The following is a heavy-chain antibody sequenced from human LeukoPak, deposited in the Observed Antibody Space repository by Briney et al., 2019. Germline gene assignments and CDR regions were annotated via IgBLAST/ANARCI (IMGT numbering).Heavy chain of an antibody. J-gene: IGHJ3*02. CDR1: GFTFSSYW. CDR2: IKQDGSEK. V-gene: IGHV3-7*01. Sequence: PGGSLRLSCAASGFTFSSYWMSWVRQAPGKGLEWVANIKQDGSEKYYVDSVKGRFTISRDNSKNTLYLQMNSLRAEDTAVYYCAKDLPYPQGAFDIWGQGTMVTVSS. CDR3: AKDLPYPQGAFDI.